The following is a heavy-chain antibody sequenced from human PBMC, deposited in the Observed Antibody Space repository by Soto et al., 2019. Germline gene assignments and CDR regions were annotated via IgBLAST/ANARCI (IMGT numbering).Heavy chain of an antibody. D-gene: IGHD6-19*01. CDR2: ISYDGRNK. J-gene: IGHJ4*02. CDR3: AKDKQALAGFWALDY. V-gene: IGHV3-30*18. Sequence: GGSLRLSCVASGFTFRSYGIHWVRQAPGKGLEWVAVISYDGRNKYYADSVKGRFTISRDNSKNTLYLQMNSLRAEDTAVYYCAKDKQALAGFWALDYWGQGTLVTVSS. CDR1: GFTFRSYG.